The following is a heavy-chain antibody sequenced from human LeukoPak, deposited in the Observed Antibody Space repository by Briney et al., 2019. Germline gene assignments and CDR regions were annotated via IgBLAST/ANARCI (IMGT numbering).Heavy chain of an antibody. CDR3: ARSYDFWSGKDY. V-gene: IGHV1-69*05. Sequence: ASVKVSCKASGYTFTSYFIHWVRQAPGQGLEWMGGIIPIFGTANYAQKFQGRVTITTDESTSTAYMELSSLRSEDTAVYYCARSYDFWSGKDYWGQGTLVTVSS. J-gene: IGHJ4*02. CDR2: IIPIFGTA. CDR1: GYTFTSYF. D-gene: IGHD3-3*01.